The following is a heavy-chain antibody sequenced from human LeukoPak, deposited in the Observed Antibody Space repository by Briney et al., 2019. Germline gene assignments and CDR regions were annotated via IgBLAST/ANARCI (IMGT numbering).Heavy chain of an antibody. CDR1: GGSISSSSYY. J-gene: IGHJ3*02. CDR2: IYYSGST. D-gene: IGHD4-11*01. V-gene: IGHV4-39*01. Sequence: SETLSLTCTVSGGSISSSSYYWGWIRQPPGKGLEWIGSIYYSGSTHYNPSLKSRVTISVDTSKNQFSLKLSSVTAADTAVYYCARLQRAVNAFDIWGQGTMVTVSS. CDR3: ARLQRAVNAFDI.